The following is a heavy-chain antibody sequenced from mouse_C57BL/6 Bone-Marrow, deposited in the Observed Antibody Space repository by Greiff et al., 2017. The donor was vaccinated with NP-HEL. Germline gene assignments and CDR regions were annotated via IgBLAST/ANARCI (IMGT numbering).Heavy chain of an antibody. Sequence: VQLQQSGPELVKPGASVKMSCKASGYTFTDYNMHWVKQSHGKSLEWIGYINPNNGGTSYNQKFKGKATLTADKSSSTAYMQLSSLTSEDSAVYFCAREGDGYSHFDYWGQGTTLTVSS. V-gene: IGHV1-22*01. D-gene: IGHD2-3*01. CDR3: AREGDGYSHFDY. CDR1: GYTFTDYN. CDR2: INPNNGGT. J-gene: IGHJ2*01.